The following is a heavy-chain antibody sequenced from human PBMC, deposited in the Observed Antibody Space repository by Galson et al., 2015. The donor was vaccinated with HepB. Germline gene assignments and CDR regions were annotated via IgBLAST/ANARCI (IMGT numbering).Heavy chain of an antibody. V-gene: IGHV5-51*01. J-gene: IGHJ3*02. CDR3: ARLGWIVAARTDAFDI. CDR1: GYSFTSYW. CDR2: IYPGDSDT. D-gene: IGHD5-12*01. Sequence: QSGAEVKKPGESLKISCKGSGYSFTSYWIGWVRQMPGKGLEWMGIIYPGDSDTRYSPSFQGQVTISADKSISTAYLQWSSLKASDTAMYYCARLGWIVAARTDAFDIWGQGTMVTVSS.